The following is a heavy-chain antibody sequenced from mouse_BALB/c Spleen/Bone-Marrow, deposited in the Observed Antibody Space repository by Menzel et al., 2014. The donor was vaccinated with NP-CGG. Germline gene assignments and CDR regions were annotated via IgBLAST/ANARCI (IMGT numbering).Heavy chain of an antibody. D-gene: IGHD2-12*01. CDR2: IWRAGST. J-gene: IGHJ3*01. Sequence: VQRVESGPGLVQPSQSLPITCTVSGFSLTSYGVHWVRQSPGKGLEWLGGIWRAGSTDYNAAFISRLSISKANSKGQVFFKMNRLQADDTAIYYCARSRYDRGFAYWGQGTLVTVSA. CDR1: GFSLTSYG. CDR3: ARSRYDRGFAY. V-gene: IGHV2-4-1*01.